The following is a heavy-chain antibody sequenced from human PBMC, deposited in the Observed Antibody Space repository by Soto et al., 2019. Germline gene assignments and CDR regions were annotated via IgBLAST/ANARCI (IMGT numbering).Heavy chain of an antibody. J-gene: IGHJ5*02. CDR1: GGSISSGGYY. CDR2: IYHSGST. D-gene: IGHD4-17*01. CDR3: ERPFHDSGAQFDP. Sequence: TLSLTCTVSGGSISSGGYYWSWIRQHPGKGLEWIGYIYHSGSTYYNPSLKSRVTISVDTSKNQFSLKLSSVTAADTAVYYCERPFHDSGAQFDPWGLGTLVTVS. V-gene: IGHV4-31*03.